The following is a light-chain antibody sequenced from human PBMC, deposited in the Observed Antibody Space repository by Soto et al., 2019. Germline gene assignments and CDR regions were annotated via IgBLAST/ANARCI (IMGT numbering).Light chain of an antibody. CDR2: DAS. CDR1: QSVSSY. CDR3: QPACKLIT. J-gene: IGKJ5*01. V-gene: IGKV3-11*01. Sequence: EVVLTQSPATLSLSPGERATLSSRASQSVSSYLAWYQQKPGQAPRLLIYDASNRATGIPARFRGSGSGTDFTLTISSLEPEDFGVYYWQPACKLITFGQGTRLEIK.